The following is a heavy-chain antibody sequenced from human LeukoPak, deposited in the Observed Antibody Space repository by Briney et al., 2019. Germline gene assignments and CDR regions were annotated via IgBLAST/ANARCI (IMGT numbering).Heavy chain of an antibody. CDR2: IRGSGGST. D-gene: IGHD3-9*01. CDR3: AKTHQPEEFYDFLTGYFYMDV. V-gene: IGHV3-23*01. J-gene: IGHJ6*03. CDR1: GLTFSNYA. Sequence: GGSLRLSCAASGLTFSNYAMSWVRQAPRKGLEWVSAIRGSGGSTYYADSVKGRFTISRDNSKNTLYLQMNSLRAEDTAVYYCAKTHQPEEFYDFLTGYFYMDVWGKGTTVTVSS.